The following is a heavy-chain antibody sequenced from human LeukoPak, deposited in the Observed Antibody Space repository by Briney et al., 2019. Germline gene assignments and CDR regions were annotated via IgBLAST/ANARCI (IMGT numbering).Heavy chain of an antibody. V-gene: IGHV3-66*01. D-gene: IGHD6-13*01. CDR2: IYSGVTT. CDR1: GFTSSDYW. J-gene: IGHJ4*02. CDR3: ARIAAAGPIDY. Sequence: GGSLRLSCAASGFTSSDYWMSWVRQAPGKGLEWVSVIYSGVTTYYADSVKGRFTISRDVSKNTLYLQMNSLRVEDTAVYYCARIAAAGPIDYWGQGTLVTVSS.